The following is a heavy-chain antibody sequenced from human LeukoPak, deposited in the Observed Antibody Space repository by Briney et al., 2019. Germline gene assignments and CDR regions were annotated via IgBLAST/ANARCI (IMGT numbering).Heavy chain of an antibody. D-gene: IGHD3-22*01. CDR2: IYTSGST. CDR3: AREAAYYYDSSGHDAFDI. V-gene: IGHV4-61*02. CDR1: GVSISSGSYY. Sequence: SQTLSLTCTVSGVSISSGSYYWSWIRQPAGKGLEWIGRIYTSGSTNYNPSLKSLVTISVDTSKNQFSLKLSSAPAADTAVYYCAREAAYYYDSSGHDAFDIWGQGTMVTVSS. J-gene: IGHJ3*02.